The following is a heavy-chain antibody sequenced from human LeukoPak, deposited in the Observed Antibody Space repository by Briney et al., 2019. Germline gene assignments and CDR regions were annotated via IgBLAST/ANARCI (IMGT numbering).Heavy chain of an antibody. CDR2: IRYDGSNK. CDR1: GFTFSSYG. CDR3: AKDLFRGWYQGNFDY. Sequence: PGGSPRLSCAASGFTFSSYGMHWVRQAPGKGLEWVAFIRYDGSNKYYADSVKGRFTISRDNSKNTLYLQMNSLRAEDTAVYYCAKDLFRGWYQGNFDYWGQGTLVTVSS. J-gene: IGHJ4*02. D-gene: IGHD6-19*01. V-gene: IGHV3-30*02.